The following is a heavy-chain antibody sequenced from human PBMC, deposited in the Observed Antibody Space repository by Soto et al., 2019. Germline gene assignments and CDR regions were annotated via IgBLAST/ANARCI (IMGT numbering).Heavy chain of an antibody. CDR2: ISSSSSYI. D-gene: IGHD3-3*01. CDR3: AREGYDFWSGDYYGTDV. J-gene: IGHJ6*02. V-gene: IGHV3-21*01. Sequence: PGGSLRLSCAASGFTFSSYSMNWVRQAPGKGLEWVSSISSSSSYIYYADSVKGRFTISRDNAKNSLYLQMNSLRAEDTAVYYCAREGYDFWSGDYYGTDVWGQGTTVTVSS. CDR1: GFTFSSYS.